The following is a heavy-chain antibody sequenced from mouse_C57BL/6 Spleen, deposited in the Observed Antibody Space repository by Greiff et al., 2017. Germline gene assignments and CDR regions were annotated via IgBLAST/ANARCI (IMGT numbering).Heavy chain of an antibody. V-gene: IGHV1-19*01. CDR1: GYTFTDYY. J-gene: IGHJ1*03. CDR3: ARGFQEWYFDV. D-gene: IGHD3-2*02. CDR2: INPYNGGT. Sequence: EVKLMESGPVLVKPGASVKMSCKASGYTFTDYYMNWVKQSHGKSLEWIGVINPYNGGTSYNQKFKGKATLTVDKSSSTAYMELNSLTSEDTAVYYCARGFQEWYFDVWGTGTTVTVSS.